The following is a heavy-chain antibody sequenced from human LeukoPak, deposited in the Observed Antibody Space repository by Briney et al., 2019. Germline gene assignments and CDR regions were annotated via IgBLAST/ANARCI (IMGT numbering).Heavy chain of an antibody. V-gene: IGHV3-7*01. CDR3: ARYRHLGY. Sequence: PGGSLRLSCADFGFTFSGYWMNWVRQAPGKGLEWVANINQNGGEKYYVDSVKGRFTISRDNGKNSLYLQMNSLRAEDTAVYYCARYRHLGYWGQGTLVTVFS. J-gene: IGHJ4*02. CDR2: INQNGGEK. CDR1: GFTFSGYW.